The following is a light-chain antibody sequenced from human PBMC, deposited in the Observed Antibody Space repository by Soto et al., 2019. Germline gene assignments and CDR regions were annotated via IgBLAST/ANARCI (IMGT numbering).Light chain of an antibody. Sequence: EIVLTQSPGTLSLSPGERATLSCRSSQSVSSSYLAWYLQKPGQAPRLLIYDASSRATGIPDRFSGSGSGTDFTLTISRLEPEDFAVYYCQQYGSSPTFGQGTKVEIK. CDR1: QSVSSSY. J-gene: IGKJ1*01. V-gene: IGKV3-20*01. CDR3: QQYGSSPT. CDR2: DAS.